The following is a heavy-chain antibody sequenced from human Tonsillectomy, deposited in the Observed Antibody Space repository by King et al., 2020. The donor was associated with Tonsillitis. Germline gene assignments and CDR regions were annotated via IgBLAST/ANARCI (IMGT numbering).Heavy chain of an antibody. CDR2: IYPDDSDT. D-gene: IGHD5-24*01. V-gene: IGHV5-51*03. Sequence: DVQLVESGAEVKKPGESLKISCKGFEYSFSNYWIGWVRQMPGRGLEWMGIIYPDDSDTRYSPSFQDQVIISADKSINTAYLQWSSLEASDSAMYYCARESREGYNFDYWGQGTLVTVS. CDR1: EYSFSNYW. CDR3: ARESREGYNFDY. J-gene: IGHJ4*02.